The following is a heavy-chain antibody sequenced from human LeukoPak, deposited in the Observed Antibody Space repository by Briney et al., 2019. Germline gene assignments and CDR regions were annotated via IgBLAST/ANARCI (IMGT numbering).Heavy chain of an antibody. CDR2: IWYDGSNK. V-gene: IGHV3-33*01. J-gene: IGHJ4*02. CDR3: ARDYYDSSGYYPPGY. CDR1: GFTFSSYG. Sequence: GGSLRLSCAASGFTFSSYGMHWVRQAPGKGLEWVAVIWYDGSNKYYADSVKGRFTISRDNSKNTLYLQMNSLRAEDTAVYYCARDYYDSSGYYPPGYWGLGTLVTVSS. D-gene: IGHD3-22*01.